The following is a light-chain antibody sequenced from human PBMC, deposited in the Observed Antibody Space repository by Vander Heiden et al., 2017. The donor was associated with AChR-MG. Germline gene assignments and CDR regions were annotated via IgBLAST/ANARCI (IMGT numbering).Light chain of an antibody. CDR2: DVS. J-gene: IGLJ3*02. Sequence: QSALTQPASVSGSPGQSITISCSVTSSDVGGYDSVSWYQQHPGKAPKLMIYDVSERPAGVSNRFSASKSGNTASLTISGLQAEDEADYFCTSYTSSNTLVFGGGTKVTVL. CDR3: TSYTSSNTLV. V-gene: IGLV2-14*03. CDR1: SSDVGGYDS.